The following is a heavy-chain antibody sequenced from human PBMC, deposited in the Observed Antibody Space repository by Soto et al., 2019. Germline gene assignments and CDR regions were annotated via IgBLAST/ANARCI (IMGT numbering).Heavy chain of an antibody. CDR3: ARAYSRNYYNDYFEY. D-gene: IGHD6-13*01. J-gene: IGHJ4*02. CDR1: GYTFSSYG. Sequence: ASVKVSCKASGYTFSSYGISWVRQAPGQGLEWMGWISGYSGATNYAQKFQGRVTMTTDTSTSTGYMELRSLRSDDTAVYYCARAYSRNYYNDYFEYWGQGTLVTVS. V-gene: IGHV1-18*01. CDR2: ISGYSGAT.